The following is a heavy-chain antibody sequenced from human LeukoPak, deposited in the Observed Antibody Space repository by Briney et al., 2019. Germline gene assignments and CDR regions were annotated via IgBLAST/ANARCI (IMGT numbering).Heavy chain of an antibody. V-gene: IGHV4-39*01. CDR2: IYYSGST. CDR3: ARHGQGTVKGLHFDY. Sequence: SETLSLTCTVSGGSISSSSYYWGWIRQPPGKGLEWIGSIYYSGSTYYNPSLKSRVTISVDTSKNQFSLKLSSVTAADTAVYYCARHGQGTVKGLHFDYWGQGTLVTVSS. D-gene: IGHD4-11*01. J-gene: IGHJ4*02. CDR1: GGSISSSSYY.